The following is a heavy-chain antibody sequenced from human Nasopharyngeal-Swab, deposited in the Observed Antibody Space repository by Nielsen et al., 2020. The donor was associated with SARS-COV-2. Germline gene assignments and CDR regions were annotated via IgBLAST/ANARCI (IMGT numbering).Heavy chain of an antibody. Sequence: SLKLSCATSVFTFDDAAMHWVRQAPGKGVEWVSGISWNSGSIGYADSVKGRLTISRDNAKNSLYLQMNSLRAEDTALYYCAKGGYCSGGSCLNWFDPWGQGTLVTVSS. CDR1: VFTFDDAA. CDR3: AKGGYCSGGSCLNWFDP. CDR2: ISWNSGSI. V-gene: IGHV3-9*01. J-gene: IGHJ5*02. D-gene: IGHD2-15*01.